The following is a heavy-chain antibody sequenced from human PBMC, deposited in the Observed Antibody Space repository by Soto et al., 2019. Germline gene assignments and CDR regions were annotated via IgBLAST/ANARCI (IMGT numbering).Heavy chain of an antibody. V-gene: IGHV4-39*01. CDR1: GGSISRRSYS. Sequence: PSETLSLTCIVSGGSISRRSYSGGWIRQPPRKGLARIGTLSYGVNTHYNPLLESRVPITVDTPKNKFSLELSSVNAEDTSVYSCARQPGYCSGRSCYGYYTMDVWGQGTTVT. D-gene: IGHD2-15*01. CDR2: LSYGVNT. CDR3: ARQPGYCSGRSCYGYYTMDV. J-gene: IGHJ6*02.